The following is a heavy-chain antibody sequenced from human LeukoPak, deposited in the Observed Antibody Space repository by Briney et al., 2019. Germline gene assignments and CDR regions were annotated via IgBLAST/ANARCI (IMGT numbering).Heavy chain of an antibody. CDR2: ISPYDGDT. D-gene: IGHD2-21*02. J-gene: IGHJ5*02. V-gene: IGHV1-18*01. Sequence: ASVKVSCKASGYTFAIYGINWVRQAPGQGLEWMAWISPYDGDTNYAQNFEGRVTMTTETSTSTAYMGLRSLRSDDTAIYYCARDYCTRGGDCYKEDLFDPWGQGTLVTVSS. CDR1: GYTFAIYG. CDR3: ARDYCTRGGDCYKEDLFDP.